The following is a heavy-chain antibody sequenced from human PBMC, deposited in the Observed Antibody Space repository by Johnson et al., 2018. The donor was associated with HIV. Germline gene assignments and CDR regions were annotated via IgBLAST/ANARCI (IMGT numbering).Heavy chain of an antibody. V-gene: IGHV3-66*01. CDR3: ARGLGWNTNLAFDI. D-gene: IGHD1/OR15-1a*01. CDR1: GFTVSSNY. CDR2: IYSGGST. Sequence: VQLVESGGGLVQPGGSLRLSCAASGFTVSSNYMSWVRQAPGKGLEWVSVIYSGGSTYYADSVKGRFTISRDNSKNTLYLQMNSLRAEDTAVYYCARGLGWNTNLAFDIWGRGTVVTVSS. J-gene: IGHJ3*02.